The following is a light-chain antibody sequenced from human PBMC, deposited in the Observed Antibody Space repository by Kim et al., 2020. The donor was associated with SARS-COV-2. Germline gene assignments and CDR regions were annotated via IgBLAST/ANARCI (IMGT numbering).Light chain of an antibody. Sequence: ASVGDRVTITCQASQDIRYYLNWYQQKPGKAPKLLIYDASNLESGVSSRFSGSGSGTDFSFTINSLQPEDIGTYYCQQYDNLPITFGQGTRLEIK. V-gene: IGKV1-33*01. CDR2: DAS. J-gene: IGKJ5*01. CDR1: QDIRYY. CDR3: QQYDNLPIT.